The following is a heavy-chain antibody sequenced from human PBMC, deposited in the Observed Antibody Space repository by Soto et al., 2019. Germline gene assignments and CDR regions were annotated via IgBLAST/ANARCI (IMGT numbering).Heavy chain of an antibody. J-gene: IGHJ4*02. D-gene: IGHD5-18*01. CDR3: ARGAMANFDY. V-gene: IGHV1-69*13. CDR1: GGTFGSQC. Sequence: SVKVSCKASGGTFGSQCIAWVRQAPGQGLEWMGGFIAMLGTPTYAKKVQGRATISADESLTSSYLELRSLRSEDTGVYFCARGAMANFDYWGQGTVVTVSS. CDR2: FIAMLGTP.